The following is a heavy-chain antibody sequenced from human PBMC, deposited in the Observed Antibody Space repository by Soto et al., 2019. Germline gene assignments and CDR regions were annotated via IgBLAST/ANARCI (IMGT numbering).Heavy chain of an antibody. CDR3: ARDPVGGNWFDP. CDR1: GYTFTSYG. Sequence: ASVKVSCKASGYTFTSYGISWVRQAPGQGLEWMGWINPYNGNTNYAQKLQGRVTMTTDTSTSTAYMELRSLRSDDTAVYYCARDPVGGNWFDPCGQGTLVTVSS. CDR2: INPYNGNT. V-gene: IGHV1-18*01. J-gene: IGHJ5*02. D-gene: IGHD1-26*01.